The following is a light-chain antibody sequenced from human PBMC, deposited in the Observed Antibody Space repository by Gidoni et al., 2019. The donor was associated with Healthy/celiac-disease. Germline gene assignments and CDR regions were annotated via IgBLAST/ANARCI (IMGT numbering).Light chain of an antibody. V-gene: IGKV1-33*01. CDR1: QDISNY. CDR2: DAS. Sequence: DIHMTQSPSSLSASVGDRGTIPYQASQDISNYLNWYQQKPGKAPKLLIYDASNLETSVPSRFSGSGSGTDYTSTISSLQPEDNVTYYCQQYDNLPPITFXGXTKVXIK. CDR3: QQYDNLPPIT. J-gene: IGKJ4*01.